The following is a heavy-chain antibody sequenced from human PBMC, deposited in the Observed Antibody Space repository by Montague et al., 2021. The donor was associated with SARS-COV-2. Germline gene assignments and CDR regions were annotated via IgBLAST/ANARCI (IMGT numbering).Heavy chain of an antibody. J-gene: IGHJ6*02. Sequence: SETLSLTCTVSGGSISSFYWSWFRQPPGKGLEWIGEVNQSGTTIYNPSLKSRVTMSVDTSKNQLSLKLSSVTAADTAVYYCARDRPRSYYYDSGTYTWGGYGMDVWGQGTTVTVSS. D-gene: IGHD3-10*01. CDR1: GGSISSFY. CDR3: ARDRPRSYYYDSGTYTWGGYGMDV. V-gene: IGHV4-59*12. CDR2: VNQSGTT.